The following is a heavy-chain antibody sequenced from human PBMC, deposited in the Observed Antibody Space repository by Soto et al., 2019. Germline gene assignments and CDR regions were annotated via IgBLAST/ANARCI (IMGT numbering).Heavy chain of an antibody. CDR1: GFTFSTSW. V-gene: IGHV3-7*01. CDR3: ARDPAPLAYCGGDCYEPNYGMDV. Sequence: PGGSLRLSCAASGFTFSTSWMAWVRQAPGKGLEWVADIKQDGSEKNYVDSVKGRVTISRDNAKSSLYLQMNSLRAEDTAVYYCARDPAPLAYCGGDCYEPNYGMDVWGQGTTVTVSS. J-gene: IGHJ6*02. CDR2: IKQDGSEK. D-gene: IGHD2-21*02.